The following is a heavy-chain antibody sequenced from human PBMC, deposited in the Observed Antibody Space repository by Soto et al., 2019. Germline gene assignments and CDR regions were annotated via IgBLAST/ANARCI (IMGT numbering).Heavy chain of an antibody. CDR3: TTTYGDFDYDYYYYGMDV. V-gene: IGHV3-15*01. J-gene: IGHJ6*02. CDR1: GFTFSNAW. Sequence: PGGSLRLSCAASGFTFSNAWMSWVRQAPGKGLEWVGRIKSKTDGGTTDYAAPVKGRFTISRDDSKNTLYLQMNSLKTEDTAVYYCTTTYGDFDYDYYYYGMDVWGQGTTVTVSS. CDR2: IKSKTDGGTT. D-gene: IGHD4-17*01.